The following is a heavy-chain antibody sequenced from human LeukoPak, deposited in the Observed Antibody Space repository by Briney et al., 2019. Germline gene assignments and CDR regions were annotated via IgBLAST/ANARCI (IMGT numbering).Heavy chain of an antibody. D-gene: IGHD1-26*01. J-gene: IGHJ4*02. Sequence: ASVKVSCKASGYTFTSYDINWVRQATGQGLEWMGWMNPNSGNTGYAQKFQGRVTMTRNTSISTAYMKLSSLRAEDTAVYYCTRGLRVGATMRGTYYYDYWGQGTRITVTA. CDR3: TRGLRVGATMRGTYYYDY. CDR2: MNPNSGNT. CDR1: GYTFTSYD. V-gene: IGHV1-8*01.